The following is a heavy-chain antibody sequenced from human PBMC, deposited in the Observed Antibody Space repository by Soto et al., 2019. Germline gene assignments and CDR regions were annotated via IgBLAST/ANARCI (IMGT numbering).Heavy chain of an antibody. CDR3: ASAAVTGTAGLDF. D-gene: IGHD6-19*01. J-gene: IGHJ4*02. Sequence: GASVKVSFKASGYTFSGFYMHWVRQAPGQGLEWMGWINPNSGGTKSAEKFQGGVTMTRDTSISTAYMELSRLTSDDTAVYYCASAAVTGTAGLDFWGQGTQVTVSS. CDR2: INPNSGGT. CDR1: GYTFSGFY. V-gene: IGHV1-2*02.